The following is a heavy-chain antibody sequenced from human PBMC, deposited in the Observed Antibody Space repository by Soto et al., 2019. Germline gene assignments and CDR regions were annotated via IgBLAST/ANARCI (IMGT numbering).Heavy chain of an antibody. CDR1: GGSISSYY. CDR2: IYYSGST. Sequence: SETLSLTCTVSGGSISSYYWSWIRQPPGKGLEWIGYIYYSGSTNYNPSLKSRVTISVDTSKNQFSLKLSSVTAADTAVYYCARGLSSGQRKIYYYYYGMDVWGQGTTVTVSS. V-gene: IGHV4-59*01. D-gene: IGHD6-19*01. J-gene: IGHJ6*02. CDR3: ARGLSSGQRKIYYYYYGMDV.